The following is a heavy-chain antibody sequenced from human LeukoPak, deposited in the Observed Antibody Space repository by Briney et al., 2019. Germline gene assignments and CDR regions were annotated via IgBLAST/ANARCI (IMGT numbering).Heavy chain of an antibody. Sequence: SETLSLTCTVSGGSISSSSYYWGWIRQPPGKGLEWIGSIYYSGSTYYNPSLKSRVTISVDTSKNQFSLKLSSVTAADTALYYCARQYGRFGYSYMDVWGKGTTVTISS. V-gene: IGHV4-39*01. J-gene: IGHJ6*03. D-gene: IGHD3-10*01. CDR2: IYYSGST. CDR3: ARQYGRFGYSYMDV. CDR1: GGSISSSSYY.